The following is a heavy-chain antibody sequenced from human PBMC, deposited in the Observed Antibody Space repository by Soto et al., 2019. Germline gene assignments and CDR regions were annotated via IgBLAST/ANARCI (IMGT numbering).Heavy chain of an antibody. V-gene: IGHV4-34*01. J-gene: IGHJ6*02. CDR1: GGSFSGYY. D-gene: IGHD6-19*01. CDR3: ARGPFRYSSGWYVGDYYYYGMDV. CDR2: INHSGST. Sequence: TSETLSLTCAVYGGSFSGYYWSWIRQPPGKGLEWIGEINHSGSTNYNPSLKSRVTISVDTSKNQFSLKLSSVTAADTAVYYCARGPFRYSSGWYVGDYYYYGMDVWGQGTTVTVSS.